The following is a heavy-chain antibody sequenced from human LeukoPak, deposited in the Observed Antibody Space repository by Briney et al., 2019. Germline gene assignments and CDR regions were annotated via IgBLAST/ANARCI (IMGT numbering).Heavy chain of an antibody. CDR1: GGTFSSYA. J-gene: IGHJ4*02. CDR2: IIPIFGTA. D-gene: IGHD3-3*01. CDR3: ARVWAKGNYDFWSGYSSFGTADY. V-gene: IGHV1-69*05. Sequence: ASVKVSCKASGGTFSSYAISWVRQAPGQGLEWMGGIIPIFGTANYAQKFQGRVTMTRDTSISTAYMELSRLRSDDTAVYYCARVWAKGNYDFWSGYSSFGTADYWGQGTLVTVSS.